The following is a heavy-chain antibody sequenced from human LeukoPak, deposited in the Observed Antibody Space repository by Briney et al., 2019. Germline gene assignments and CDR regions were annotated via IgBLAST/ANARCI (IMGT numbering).Heavy chain of an antibody. Sequence: NASETLSLTCTVSGGSISYYYWSWIRQPPGKGLEWIGYVYYSGSTSYNPSLKSRVTISLDTSKHQFSLKLNSVTAADTAVYYCARHAYCGGDCFGGAFEIWGQGAMVTDSS. CDR1: GGSISYYY. J-gene: IGHJ3*02. CDR2: VYYSGST. CDR3: ARHAYCGGDCFGGAFEI. D-gene: IGHD2-21*02. V-gene: IGHV4-59*08.